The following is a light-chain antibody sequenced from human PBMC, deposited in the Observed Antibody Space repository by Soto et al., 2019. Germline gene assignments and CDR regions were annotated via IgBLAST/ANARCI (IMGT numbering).Light chain of an antibody. V-gene: IGKV1-5*03. CDR2: KAS. J-gene: IGKJ1*01. CDR3: QHYYGYSWT. Sequence: DIQMTQSPSTLSGSVGDRVTITCRASQTISSWLAWYQQKPGKAPKLLIYKASTLKSGVPSRFSGSGSGTEFTLTISSLQSDDFATYYCQHYYGYSWTFGQGTKVDIK. CDR1: QTISSW.